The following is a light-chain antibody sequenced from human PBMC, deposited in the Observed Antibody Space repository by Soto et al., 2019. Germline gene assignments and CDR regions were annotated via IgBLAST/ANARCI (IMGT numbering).Light chain of an antibody. CDR2: RAS. CDR3: QQYNKWPYT. V-gene: IGKV3-15*01. CDR1: QHVSSN. J-gene: IGKJ2*01. Sequence: EIVMTQSPATLSVSPGGSATLSCRASQHVSSNLAWYRQKPGQPPTLLIYRASTRATGIPATFSGSGSGTEFTLTISSLQSEDFAVYYCQQYNKWPYTFSQGTKLEI.